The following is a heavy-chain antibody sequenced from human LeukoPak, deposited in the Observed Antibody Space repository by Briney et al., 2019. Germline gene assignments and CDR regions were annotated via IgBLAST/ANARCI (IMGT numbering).Heavy chain of an antibody. D-gene: IGHD1-14*01. V-gene: IGHV3-53*01. CDR3: ARGVEPLAANTLAY. Sequence: GGSLRLSCAASGFTDMTNDMTWVRQAPGKGREWVSVLYSDGNTKYADSVQGRFTISRDNSKNTLYLEMNSLSPDDTAVYYCARGVEPLAANTLAYWGQGTLVTVSS. CDR1: GFTDMTND. CDR2: LYSDGNT. J-gene: IGHJ4*02.